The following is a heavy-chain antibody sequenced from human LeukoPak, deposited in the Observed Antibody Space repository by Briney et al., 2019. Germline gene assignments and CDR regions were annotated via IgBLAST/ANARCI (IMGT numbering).Heavy chain of an antibody. V-gene: IGHV4-34*01. D-gene: IGHD3-22*01. CDR3: ARAWYYYDSSGYYPFDY. Sequence: SETLSLICAVYGGSFSGYYWSWIRQPPGKGLEWIGEINHSGSTNYNPSLKSRVTISVDTSKNQFSLKLSSVTAADTAVYYCARAWYYYDSSGYYPFDYGGQGTLVTVSS. CDR1: GGSFSGYY. CDR2: INHSGST. J-gene: IGHJ4*02.